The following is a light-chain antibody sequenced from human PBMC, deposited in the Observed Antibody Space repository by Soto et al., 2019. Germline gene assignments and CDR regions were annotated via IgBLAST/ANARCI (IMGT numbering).Light chain of an antibody. CDR1: ESIDSW. V-gene: IGKV1-5*03. CDR3: QQYNSYRA. Sequence: IQRTRSAPTVSAYVGSALTMHSRASESIDSWLAWHQQKPGRAPKLLISKASSLESGVPSRFSGSGFGTEFTLTIRSLQPDDFTTYYCQQYNSYRAFGQGTKVDI. J-gene: IGKJ1*01. CDR2: KAS.